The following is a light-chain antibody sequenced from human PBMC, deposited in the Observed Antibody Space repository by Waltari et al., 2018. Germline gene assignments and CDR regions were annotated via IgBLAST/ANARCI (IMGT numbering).Light chain of an antibody. J-gene: IGLJ3*02. V-gene: IGLV1-47*01. CDR1: SFNIGSNS. CDR2: GHN. Sequence: QSVLTQPPSASGTPGQRVTISCSGRSFNIGSNSVHWYQQLPGPAPKLLMYGHNPRPSGVPDRFSGSKSGSSASLAIRGLRSEDEAIYYCATWDDSLGGLWVFGGGTKVTVL. CDR3: ATWDDSLGGLWV.